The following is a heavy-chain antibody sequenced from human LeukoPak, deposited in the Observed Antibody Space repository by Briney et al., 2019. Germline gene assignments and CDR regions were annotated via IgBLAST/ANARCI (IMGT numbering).Heavy chain of an antibody. J-gene: IGHJ4*02. Sequence: PSETLPLTCAVYGGSFSGYYWSWIRQPPGKGLKWIGEINHSGSTNYNPSLKSRVTISVDTSKNQFSLKLSSVTAADTAVYYCARRWFGELYTATFDYWGQGALVTVSS. CDR3: ARRWFGELYTATFDY. CDR2: INHSGST. V-gene: IGHV4-34*01. CDR1: GGSFSGYY. D-gene: IGHD3-10*01.